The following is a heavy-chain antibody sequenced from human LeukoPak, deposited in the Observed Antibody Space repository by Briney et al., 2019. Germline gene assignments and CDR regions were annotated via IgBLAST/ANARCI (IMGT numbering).Heavy chain of an antibody. D-gene: IGHD3-22*01. Sequence: PSETLSLTCTVSGGSISSSSYYWGWIRQPPGKGLEWIGSIYYSGSTYYNPSLKSRVTISVDTSKNQFSLKLSSVTAADTAVYYCARVPPPSHNYYDSSGYYTLDYWGQGTLVTVSS. J-gene: IGHJ4*02. CDR1: GGSISSSSYY. CDR3: ARVPPPSHNYYDSSGYYTLDY. CDR2: IYYSGST. V-gene: IGHV4-39*07.